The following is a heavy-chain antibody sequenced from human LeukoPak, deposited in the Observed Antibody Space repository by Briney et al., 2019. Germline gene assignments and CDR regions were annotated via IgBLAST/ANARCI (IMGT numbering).Heavy chain of an antibody. J-gene: IGHJ3*02. CDR3: ARVGSTDSPHAFDI. CDR1: GFTFSSYW. D-gene: IGHD3-22*01. Sequence: PGESLRLSCAASGFTFSSYWMHWVRQAAGKGLAWVSRISTDGRSAKYADFVEGRFTISRDNAKNTLYLQMNTLRAEDTAVYYCARVGSTDSPHAFDIWGQGTTVTVSS. V-gene: IGHV3-74*01. CDR2: ISTDGRSA.